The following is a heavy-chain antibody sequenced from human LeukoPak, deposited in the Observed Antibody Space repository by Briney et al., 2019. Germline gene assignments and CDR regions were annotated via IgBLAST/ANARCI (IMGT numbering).Heavy chain of an antibody. CDR3: ASVDYYGSGNYYNDVDY. J-gene: IGHJ4*02. CDR2: ISSSSSHI. Sequence: GGSLRLSCAASGFTFSSYSVNGVRQSPGKGLEWVSSISSSSSHIYYADSVEGRFTISRENAKNSLYLKLNSLRAEDTALYYCASVDYYGSGNYYNDVDYWGQGTLVTVSS. V-gene: IGHV3-21*01. CDR1: GFTFSSYS. D-gene: IGHD3-10*01.